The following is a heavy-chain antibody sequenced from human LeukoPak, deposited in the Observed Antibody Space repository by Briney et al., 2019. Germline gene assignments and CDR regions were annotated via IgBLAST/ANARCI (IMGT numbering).Heavy chain of an antibody. V-gene: IGHV3-23*01. D-gene: IGHD3-22*01. Sequence: GGSLRLSCAASGFTFSSYAMSWVRQAPGKGLEWVSAICGSGGSTYYADSVKGWFTISRDNSKNTLYLQMNSLRAEDTAVYYCAKRGYDSSGYYFIAAHEYFQHWGQGTLVTVSS. CDR1: GFTFSSYA. J-gene: IGHJ1*01. CDR3: AKRGYDSSGYYFIAAHEYFQH. CDR2: ICGSGGST.